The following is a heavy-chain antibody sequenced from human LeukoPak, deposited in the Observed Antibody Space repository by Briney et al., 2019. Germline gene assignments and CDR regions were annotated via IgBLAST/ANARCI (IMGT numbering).Heavy chain of an antibody. CDR3: AQFGPGMAVGDY. J-gene: IGHJ4*02. CDR1: GFTFSTYA. D-gene: IGHD2-8*01. V-gene: IGHV3-23*01. CDR2: ISSSRNT. Sequence: GGSLRLSCVASGFTFSTYAMSWVRQAPGKGLEWVSAISSSRNTYYADSVKGRFTISRDNSENTVYLQMNSLRAEDTAVYYCAQFGPGMAVGDYWGQGTLVTVSS.